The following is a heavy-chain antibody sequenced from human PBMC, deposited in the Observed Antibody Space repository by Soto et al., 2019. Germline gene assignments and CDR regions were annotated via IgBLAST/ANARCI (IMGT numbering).Heavy chain of an antibody. CDR3: AKGGYPMTTYFDL. Sequence: EEQLLESGGGLEQPGGSLRLSCAASGFTFSSYTMIWVRQAPGKGLEWVSIISGSGDTTYYADSVKGRFTISRDNSKDTLYLQMNSLKAVDTAICYCAKGGYPMTTYFDLWGRGTLVTVSS. D-gene: IGHD4-17*01. CDR1: GFTFSSYT. V-gene: IGHV3-23*01. J-gene: IGHJ2*01. CDR2: ISGSGDTT.